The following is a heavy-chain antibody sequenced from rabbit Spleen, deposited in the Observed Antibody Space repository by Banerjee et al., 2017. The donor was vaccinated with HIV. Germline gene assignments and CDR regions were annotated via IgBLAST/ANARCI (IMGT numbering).Heavy chain of an antibody. Sequence: QEQLEESGGDLVKPGASLTLTCTASGFSFSGSYYMCWVRQAPGKGLEWIACIYNGDGSTWYASWAKGRFTITRSTSLNTVTLQMTSLTVAETATYFCARTGSSTGSDGYGLWGQGTLVTVS. CDR2: IYNGDGST. CDR3: ARTGSSTGSDGYGL. J-gene: IGHJ3*01. V-gene: IGHV1S43*01. CDR1: GFSFSGSYY. D-gene: IGHD6-1*01.